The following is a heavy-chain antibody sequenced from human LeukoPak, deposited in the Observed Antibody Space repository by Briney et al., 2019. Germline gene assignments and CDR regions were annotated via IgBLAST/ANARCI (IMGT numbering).Heavy chain of an antibody. Sequence: PGGSLRLSCAASGFTFSSYWMSWVRQAPGKGLEWVANIREDGNEKYYADSVKGQFTISRDNAKNTLYLQMNSLRAEDTAVYYCAKESISYDSSPPGSWFDPWGQGTLVTVSS. CDR2: IREDGNEK. CDR3: AKESISYDSSPPGSWFDP. J-gene: IGHJ5*02. CDR1: GFTFSSYW. D-gene: IGHD3-22*01. V-gene: IGHV3-7*01.